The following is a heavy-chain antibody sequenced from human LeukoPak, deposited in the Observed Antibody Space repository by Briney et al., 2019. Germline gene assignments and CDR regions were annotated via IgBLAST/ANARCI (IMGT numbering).Heavy chain of an antibody. CDR1: GYTFTGYY. D-gene: IGHD6-6*01. J-gene: IGHJ6*03. V-gene: IGHV1-2*02. CDR3: ARGPLGSSSSGYYYYMDV. Sequence: ASVKVSCKAFGYTFTGYYMHWVRQAPGQGLEWMGWINPNSGGTNYAQKFQGRVTMTRDTSISTAYMEVSRLRPDDTAVYYCARGPLGSSSSGYYYYMDVWGKGTTVTVSS. CDR2: INPNSGGT.